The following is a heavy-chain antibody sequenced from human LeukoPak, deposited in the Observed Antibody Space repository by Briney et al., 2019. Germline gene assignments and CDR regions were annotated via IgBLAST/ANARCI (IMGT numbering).Heavy chain of an antibody. CDR1: GYTFSSYY. V-gene: IGHV1-46*01. CDR2: INPSGGGT. Sequence: ASVKVSCKASGYTFSSYYMHWVRQAPGQGLEWMGIINPSGGGTSYAQKFQVRVTMTTDTSTSTAYMELRSLRSDDTAVYYCARDMEPSNYYYYGMDVWGQGTTVTVSS. J-gene: IGHJ6*02. CDR3: ARDMEPSNYYYYGMDV. D-gene: IGHD1-1*01.